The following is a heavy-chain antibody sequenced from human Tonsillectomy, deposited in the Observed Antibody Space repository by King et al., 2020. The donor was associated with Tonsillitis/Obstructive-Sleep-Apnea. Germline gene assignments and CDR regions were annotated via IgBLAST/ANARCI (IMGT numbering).Heavy chain of an antibody. J-gene: IGHJ4*02. V-gene: IGHV3-21*01. CDR2: ISSSSSYI. CDR1: GFTFSSYS. CDR3: ARDKTRYCSSTSCYQPHDY. D-gene: IGHD2-2*01. Sequence: VQLVESGGGLVKPGGSLRLSCAASGFTFSSYSMNWVRQAPGKGLEWVSSISSSSSYIYYADSVKGRFTITRDNAKNSLYLQMNSLRAEDTAVYYCARDKTRYCSSTSCYQPHDYWGQGTLVTVSS.